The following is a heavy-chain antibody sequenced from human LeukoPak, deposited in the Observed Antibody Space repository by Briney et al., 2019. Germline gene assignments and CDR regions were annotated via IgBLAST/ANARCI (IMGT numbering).Heavy chain of an antibody. J-gene: IGHJ5*02. CDR1: GYSISSGYY. Sequence: SETLSLTCAVSGYSISSGYYWGWIRQPPGKGLEWIGSIYHSGSTYYNPSLKSRVTISVDTSKNQFSLKLSSVTAADTAVYYCARQSQYYDFWSGYVNWFDPWGQGTLVTVSS. D-gene: IGHD3-3*01. V-gene: IGHV4-38-2*01. CDR3: ARQSQYYDFWSGYVNWFDP. CDR2: IYHSGST.